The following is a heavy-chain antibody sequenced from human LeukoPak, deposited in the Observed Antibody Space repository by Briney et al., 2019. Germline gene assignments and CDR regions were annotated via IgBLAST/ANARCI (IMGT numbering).Heavy chain of an antibody. CDR1: GGTFSSYA. V-gene: IGHV1-69*04. Sequence: GASVKVSCKASGGTFSSYAISWVRQAPGQGLEWMGRIIPILGIANYAQKFQGRVTITADKSTSTAYMEQSSLRSEDTAVYYCARDLGNYYDSSGYYPSEYNWFDPWGQGTLVTVSS. CDR3: ARDLGNYYDSSGYYPSEYNWFDP. J-gene: IGHJ5*02. CDR2: IIPILGIA. D-gene: IGHD3-22*01.